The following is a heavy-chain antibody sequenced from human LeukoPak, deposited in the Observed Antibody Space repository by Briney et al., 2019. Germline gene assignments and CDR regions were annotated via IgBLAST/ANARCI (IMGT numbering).Heavy chain of an antibody. D-gene: IGHD3-22*01. CDR1: GYSFTDYF. Sequence: ASVKVSCKASGYSFTDYFMHWVRQAPGQGLEWMGWINPNSGVTNYAQKFQGRVTMTRDTSISTAYMELTRLTSDDTAVYYCARVGKTYYYDSSGYYYHYWGQGTLVTVSS. CDR3: ARVGKTYYYDSSGYYYHY. V-gene: IGHV1-2*02. CDR2: INPNSGVT. J-gene: IGHJ4*02.